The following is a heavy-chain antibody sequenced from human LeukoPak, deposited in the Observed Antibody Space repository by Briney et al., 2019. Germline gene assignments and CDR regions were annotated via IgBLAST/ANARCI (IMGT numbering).Heavy chain of an antibody. Sequence: SETLSLTCAVYGGSFSGYYWSWNRQPPGKGLEWIGEINHSGSTNYNPSLKSRVTISVDTSKNQFSLKLSSVTAADTAVYYCARVVHCSSTSCARGYYYYYMDVWGKGTTVTVSS. CDR1: GGSFSGYY. CDR3: ARVVHCSSTSCARGYYYYYMDV. CDR2: INHSGST. J-gene: IGHJ6*03. D-gene: IGHD2-2*01. V-gene: IGHV4-34*01.